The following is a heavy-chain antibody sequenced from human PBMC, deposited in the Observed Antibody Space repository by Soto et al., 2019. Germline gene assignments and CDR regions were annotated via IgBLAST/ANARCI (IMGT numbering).Heavy chain of an antibody. D-gene: IGHD2-21*02. J-gene: IGHJ3*02. CDR2: IYHSGST. CDR1: GGSISSGGYS. CDR3: ASTHYGGNSSGAFDI. Sequence: QLQLQESGSGLVKPSQTLSLTCAVSGGSISSGGYSWSWIRQPPGKGLEWIGYIYHSGSTYYNPSLKSRVTISVDRSKNQFSLKLSSVTAADTAVYYGASTHYGGNSSGAFDIWGQGTMVTVSS. V-gene: IGHV4-30-2*01.